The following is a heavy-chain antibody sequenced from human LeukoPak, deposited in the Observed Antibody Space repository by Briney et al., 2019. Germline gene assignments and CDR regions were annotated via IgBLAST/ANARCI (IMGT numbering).Heavy chain of an antibody. CDR1: GFTVSSNY. J-gene: IGHJ3*02. CDR3: ARVKCSSWSDSFDI. V-gene: IGHV3-53*01. CDR2: ISIPGSI. Sequence: GGSLRLSCAASGFTVSSNYMTWVRQAPGKVLEWVSVISIPGSITYADSVKGRFTTSRDNSKNTLYLQMNSLRADDTAVYYCARVKCSSWSDSFDIWGQGTVVTVSS. D-gene: IGHD6-6*01.